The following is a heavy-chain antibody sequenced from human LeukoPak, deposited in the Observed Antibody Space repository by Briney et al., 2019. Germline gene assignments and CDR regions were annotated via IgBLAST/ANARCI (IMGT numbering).Heavy chain of an antibody. D-gene: IGHD4-23*01. CDR1: GYDFSAYW. CDR2: IYPFDSDT. V-gene: IGHV5-51*01. Sequence: GESLKISCKGSGYDFSAYWIGWVRQMPGKGREGMGGIYPFDSDTIYSPSFQGQVTISADKSISTAYLQWSSLKASDTAMYYCARGYGGNSNDAFDIWGQGTMVTVSS. J-gene: IGHJ3*02. CDR3: ARGYGGNSNDAFDI.